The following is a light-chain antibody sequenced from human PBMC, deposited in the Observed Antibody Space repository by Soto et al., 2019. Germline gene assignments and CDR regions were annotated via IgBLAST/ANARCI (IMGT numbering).Light chain of an antibody. V-gene: IGKV3-20*01. CDR2: GAS. CDR1: QTLSSNS. CDR3: QQYGSSQWT. J-gene: IGKJ1*01. Sequence: EIVLTQSPGTLSLSPGERASHSCRASQTLSSNSLAWYQQRPGQAPRLLIYGASSRATGIPDRFSGSGSGTDFTLTISRLEPEDFAVYYCQQYGSSQWTFGQGTKVDIK.